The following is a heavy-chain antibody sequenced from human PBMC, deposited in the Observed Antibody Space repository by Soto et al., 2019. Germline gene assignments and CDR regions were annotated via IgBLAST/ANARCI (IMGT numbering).Heavy chain of an antibody. CDR1: GGSISSGGYS. CDR2: IYHSGST. CDR3: ARVGCSGGSCYGRELDP. D-gene: IGHD2-15*01. Sequence: SETLSLTCAVSGGSISSGGYSWSWIRQPPGKGLEWIGYIYHSGSTYYNPSLKSRVTISVDRSKNHFSLKLSSVTAADTAVYYCARVGCSGGSCYGRELDPWGQGTLVTVSS. J-gene: IGHJ5*02. V-gene: IGHV4-30-2*01.